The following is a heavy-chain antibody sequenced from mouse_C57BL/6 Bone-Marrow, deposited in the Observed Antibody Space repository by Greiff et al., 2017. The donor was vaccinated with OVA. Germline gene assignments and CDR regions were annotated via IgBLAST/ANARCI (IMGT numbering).Heavy chain of an antibody. D-gene: IGHD1-1*01. CDR1: GFNIKNTY. CDR3: AFYYGSSLAWFAY. V-gene: IGHV14-3*01. J-gene: IGHJ3*01. Sequence: EVQLQQSVAELVRPGASVKLSCTASGFNIKNTYMHWVKQRPEQGLEWIGRIDPANGNNKYAPKFQGKATITADTSSNTAYLQLSSLTSEDTAIYYCAFYYGSSLAWFAYWGQGTLVTVSA. CDR2: IDPANGNN.